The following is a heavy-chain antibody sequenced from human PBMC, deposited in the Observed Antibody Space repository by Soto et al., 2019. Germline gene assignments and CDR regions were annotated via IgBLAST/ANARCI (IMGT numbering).Heavy chain of an antibody. CDR2: ISYDGSNK. J-gene: IGHJ6*02. Sequence: GGSLRLSCAASGFTFSSYGMHWVRQAPGKGLEGVAVISYDGSNKYYADSVKGRFTISSDNSKNTLYLQMNSLRAEDTAVYYCAKDRHGGYDYVWGTYGGMHXWGQGTTVTVS. CDR3: AKDRHGGYDYVWGTYGGMHX. CDR1: GFTFSSYG. D-gene: IGHD3-16*01. V-gene: IGHV3-30*18.